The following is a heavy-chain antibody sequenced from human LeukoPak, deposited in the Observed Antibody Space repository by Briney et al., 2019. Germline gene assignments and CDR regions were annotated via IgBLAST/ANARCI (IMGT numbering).Heavy chain of an antibody. V-gene: IGHV3-21*01. J-gene: IGHJ6*03. CDR3: AKSGCSSTSCYKYMDV. D-gene: IGHD2-2*02. Sequence: GGSLRLSCAASGFTFSSYSMNWVRQAPGKGLEGVSSISSRSYIYYTDSVKGRFTISRDNAKNSLYLQMNSLRAEDTAVYYCAKSGCSSTSCYKYMDVWGKGTTVTVSS. CDR2: ISSRSYI. CDR1: GFTFSSYS.